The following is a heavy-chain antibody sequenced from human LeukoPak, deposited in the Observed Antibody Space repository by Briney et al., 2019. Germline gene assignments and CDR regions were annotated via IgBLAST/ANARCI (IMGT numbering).Heavy chain of an antibody. J-gene: IGHJ4*02. V-gene: IGHV1-18*01. D-gene: IGHD2-21*02. CDR3: ARDHGGPDIVVVTAYYYFDY. Sequence: ASVKVSCKASGYTFTSYGISWVRQAPGQGLEWMGWISAYNGNTNYAQKLQGRVTMTTDTFTSTAYMELRSLRSDDTAVYYCARDHGGPDIVVVTAYYYFDYWGQGTLVTVSS. CDR2: ISAYNGNT. CDR1: GYTFTSYG.